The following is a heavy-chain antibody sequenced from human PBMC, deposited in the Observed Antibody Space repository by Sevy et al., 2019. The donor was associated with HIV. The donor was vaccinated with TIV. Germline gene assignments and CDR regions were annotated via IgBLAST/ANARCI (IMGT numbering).Heavy chain of an antibody. D-gene: IGHD5-12*01. J-gene: IGHJ6*02. CDR3: AKDQSASVYVGEYYYGMDV. Sequence: GGSLRLSCVGSGFTFSAHGMHWVRRAPGKGLEWVAVISYDGDYKYYADSVKGRFTISRDRSKNTLYLQMNSLRTEDTAMYYCAKDQSASVYVGEYYYGMDVWGQGTTVTVSS. CDR2: ISYDGDYK. CDR1: GFTFSAHG. V-gene: IGHV3-30*18.